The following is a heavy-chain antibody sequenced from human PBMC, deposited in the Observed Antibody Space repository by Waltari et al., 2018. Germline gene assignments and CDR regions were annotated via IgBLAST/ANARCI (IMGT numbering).Heavy chain of an antibody. CDR3: AREMPRTAAGTTD. J-gene: IGHJ4*02. D-gene: IGHD6-13*01. CDR1: GFTVSRNY. V-gene: IGHV3-53*01. CDR2: IYSGGST. Sequence: EVQLVESGGGLIQPGGSLRLSCAASGFTVSRNYMSWVGQAPGKGLEGVSVIYSGGSTYYADSVKGRFTISRDNSKNTLYLQMNSLRAEDTAVYYCAREMPRTAAGTTDWGQGTLVTVSS.